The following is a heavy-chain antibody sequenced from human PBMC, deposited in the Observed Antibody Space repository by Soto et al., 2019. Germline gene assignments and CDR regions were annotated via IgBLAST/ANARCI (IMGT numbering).Heavy chain of an antibody. CDR3: ANEKLTSGPTNWFDP. Sequence: GGSLRLSCAASGFTFSSYGMHWVRQAPGKGLEWVAVISYDGSNKYYADSVKGRFTISRDNSKNTLYLQMNSLRAEDTAVYYCANEKLTSGPTNWFDPWGGGTLVTVPS. D-gene: IGHD6-19*01. CDR1: GFTFSSYG. CDR2: ISYDGSNK. V-gene: IGHV3-30*18. J-gene: IGHJ5*02.